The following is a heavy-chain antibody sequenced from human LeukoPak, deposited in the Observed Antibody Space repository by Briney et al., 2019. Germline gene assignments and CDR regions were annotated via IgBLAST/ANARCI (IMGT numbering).Heavy chain of an antibody. CDR1: GGSFNDYY. V-gene: IGHV4-34*01. CDR2: INHRGSA. CDR3: ARRVIVVVPAANTTFDS. Sequence: SETLSLTCAVYGGSFNDYYWSWIRQPPGKGLEWIGDINHRGSANYNPSLKSRVSMSVDTSKNQFSLRLTYVTAADTAVYYCARRVIVVVPAANTTFDSWGQGTLVTVSS. J-gene: IGHJ4*02. D-gene: IGHD2-2*01.